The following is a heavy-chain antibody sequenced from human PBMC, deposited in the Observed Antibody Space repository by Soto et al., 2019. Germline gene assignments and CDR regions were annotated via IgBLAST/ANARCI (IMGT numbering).Heavy chain of an antibody. Sequence: QVQLVQSGAAVSKPGSSVKVSCKASGGTFGIYAIGWVRQAPGQGLEWMGGIIPAFGTTKNAQKFQDRVDMTADESTNTVYMELRGLRLDATAVYYCARVPRQMLYGPTRNGMDVWGQGTTLIVSS. CDR1: GGTFGIYA. J-gene: IGHJ6*02. CDR2: IIPAFGTT. D-gene: IGHD2-2*02. V-gene: IGHV1-69*01. CDR3: ARVPRQMLYGPTRNGMDV.